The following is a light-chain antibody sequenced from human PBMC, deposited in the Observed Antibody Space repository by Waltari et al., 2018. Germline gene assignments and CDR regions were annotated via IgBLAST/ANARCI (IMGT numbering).Light chain of an antibody. CDR3: SSHTSTVPHV. CDR1: SNDVGGYGY. J-gene: IGLJ1*01. CDR2: EVS. V-gene: IGLV2-14*01. Sequence: SALTQPASVSGSPGQSVSIPCPGTSNDVGGYGYVSWYQQFPGKAPKLMIYEVSYRPSGVSSRFSGSKSGNTASLTISGLQAEDEAVYYCSSHTSTVPHVFGTGTKVTVV.